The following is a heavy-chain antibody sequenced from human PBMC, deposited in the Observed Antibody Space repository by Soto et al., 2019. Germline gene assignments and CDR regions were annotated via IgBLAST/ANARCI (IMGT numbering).Heavy chain of an antibody. CDR3: AKGDNLGPKTGYDFDP. CDR1: GDSVSSNTAS. Sequence: PSQTLPLTCAISGDSVSSNTASWNWIRQSPSRGLEWLGRTYFRSKWYNDYAVSVKSRIIINPDTSNNQFSLQLNSVTPEDTAVYFCAKGDNLGPKTGYDFDPWGKGIMVTASS. V-gene: IGHV6-1*01. J-gene: IGHJ5*02. D-gene: IGHD5-12*01. CDR2: TYFRSKWYN.